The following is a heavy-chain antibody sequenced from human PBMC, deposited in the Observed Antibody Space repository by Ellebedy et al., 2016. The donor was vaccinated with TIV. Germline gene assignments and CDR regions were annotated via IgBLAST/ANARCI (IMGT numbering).Heavy chain of an antibody. CDR1: GFTFSSYA. CDR3: ARAVVAPDKWYYFDY. Sequence: GESLKISCAASGFTFSSYAVHWVRQAPGKGLEWVAVISYDGSNKYYEDSVKGRFTISRDNSKHTLFLQMNSLRAEDTAVYYCARAVVAPDKWYYFDYWGQGTLVTVSS. CDR2: ISYDGSNK. V-gene: IGHV3-30*04. J-gene: IGHJ4*02. D-gene: IGHD2-8*01.